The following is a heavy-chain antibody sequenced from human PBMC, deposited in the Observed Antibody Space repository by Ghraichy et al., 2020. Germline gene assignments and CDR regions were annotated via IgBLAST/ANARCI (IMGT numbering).Heavy chain of an antibody. CDR1: GGSFSGYY. V-gene: IGHV4-34*01. D-gene: IGHD3-3*01. CDR2: INHSGST. Sequence: SETLSLTCAVYGGSFSGYYWSWIRQPPGKGLEWIGEINHSGSTNYNPSLKSRVTISVDTSKNQFSLKLSSVTAADTAVYYCARGTEYYDFWSGYTAGRRTDYWGQGTLVTVSS. J-gene: IGHJ4*02. CDR3: ARGTEYYDFWSGYTAGRRTDY.